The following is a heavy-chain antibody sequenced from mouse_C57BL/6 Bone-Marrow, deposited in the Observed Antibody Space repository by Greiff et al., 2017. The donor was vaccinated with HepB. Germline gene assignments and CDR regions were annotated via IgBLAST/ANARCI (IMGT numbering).Heavy chain of an antibody. J-gene: IGHJ4*01. CDR1: GFTFSDFY. Sequence: EVMLVESGGGLVQSGRSLRLSCATSGFTFSDFYMEWVRQAPGKGLEWIAASRNKANDYTTEYSASVKGRFIVSRDTSQSILYLQMNALRAEDTAIYYCARDAYPHYGSSYGMDYWGQGTSVTVSS. D-gene: IGHD1-1*01. CDR2: SRNKANDYTT. V-gene: IGHV7-1*01. CDR3: ARDAYPHYGSSYGMDY.